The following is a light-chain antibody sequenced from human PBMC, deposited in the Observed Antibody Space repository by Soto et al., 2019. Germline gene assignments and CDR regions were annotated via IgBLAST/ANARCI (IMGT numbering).Light chain of an antibody. CDR1: QGISNY. CDR2: AAS. J-gene: IGKJ3*01. V-gene: IGKV1-27*01. CDR3: QKDNSAPRS. Sequence: DIQMTQSPSSLSASVGERVTITCRASQGISNYLAWYQQKPGKVPKLLLYAASTLKSGVPPRFSGSGSGTYFTLTISSLPPEYVATYYCQKDNSAPRSFGPGTQVDIK.